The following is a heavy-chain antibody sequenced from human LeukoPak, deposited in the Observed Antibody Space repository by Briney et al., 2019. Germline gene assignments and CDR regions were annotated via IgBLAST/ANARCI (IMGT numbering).Heavy chain of an antibody. V-gene: IGHV3-11*04. CDR2: ISSSGSTI. CDR3: ARGGVGIAAAGTFDY. J-gene: IGHJ4*02. D-gene: IGHD6-13*01. Sequence: SGGSLRLSCAASGFTFSDYYMSWIRQAPGKGLEWVSYISSSGSTIYYADSVTGRFTISRDNAENSLYLQMNSLRAEDTAVYYCARGGVGIAAAGTFDYWGQGTLVTVSS. CDR1: GFTFSDYY.